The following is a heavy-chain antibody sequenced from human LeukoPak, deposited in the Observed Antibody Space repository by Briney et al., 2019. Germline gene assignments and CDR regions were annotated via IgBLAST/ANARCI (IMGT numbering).Heavy chain of an antibody. D-gene: IGHD3-22*01. J-gene: IGHJ4*02. CDR2: ISGSGDNT. V-gene: IGHV3-23*01. Sequence: GGSLRLSCAASGFTFSSYAMSWVRQAPGKGLEWVSGISGSGDNTYYADSVKGRFTISRDSSKNTLYVQVNSLGTEDTAAYYCAKGSYYDSSGSFYFDYWGQGTLVTVSS. CDR1: GFTFSSYA. CDR3: AKGSYYDSSGSFYFDY.